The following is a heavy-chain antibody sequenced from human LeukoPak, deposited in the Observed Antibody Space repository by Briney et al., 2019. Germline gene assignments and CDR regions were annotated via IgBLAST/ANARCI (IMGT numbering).Heavy chain of an antibody. D-gene: IGHD3-22*01. J-gene: IGHJ4*02. Sequence: GESLKISCXGSGYSFTSYWIGWVRQMPGKGLEWMGIIYPGDSDTRYSPSFQGQVTISADKSISTAYLQWSSLKASDTAMYYCARLPYYDSSGYYLDYWGQGTLVTVSS. V-gene: IGHV5-51*01. CDR1: GYSFTSYW. CDR3: ARLPYYDSSGYYLDY. CDR2: IYPGDSDT.